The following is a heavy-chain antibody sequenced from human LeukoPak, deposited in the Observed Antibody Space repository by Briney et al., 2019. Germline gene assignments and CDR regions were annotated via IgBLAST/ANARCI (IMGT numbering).Heavy chain of an antibody. CDR3: ARDLGGNPWYFDY. CDR1: GGTIRSYY. J-gene: IGHJ4*02. D-gene: IGHD1-14*01. Sequence: KSSETLSLTCTVSGGTIRSYYGSWIRQPPGKGLEWIGNIYYSGSTNVEPSLRSRVTISVDTHKNQLSLNLSSVTTADAAVYYCARDLGGNPWYFDYWGQGILVTVSS. CDR2: IYYSGST. V-gene: IGHV4-59*01.